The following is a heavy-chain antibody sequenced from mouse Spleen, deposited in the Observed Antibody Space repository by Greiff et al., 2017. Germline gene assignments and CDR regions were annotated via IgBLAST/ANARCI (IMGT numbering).Heavy chain of an antibody. J-gene: IGHJ3*01. D-gene: IGHD2-10*01. V-gene: IGHV14-4*01. CDR1: GFNITDDY. CDR2: IDPENGDT. Sequence: VQLQQSGAELVRPGASVKLSCTASGFNITDDYMHWVKQRPEQGLEWIGWIDPENGDTEYASKFQGKATITADTSSNTAYLQLSSLTSEDTAVYYCTATYYGNPWFAYWGQGTLVTVSA. CDR3: TATYYGNPWFAY.